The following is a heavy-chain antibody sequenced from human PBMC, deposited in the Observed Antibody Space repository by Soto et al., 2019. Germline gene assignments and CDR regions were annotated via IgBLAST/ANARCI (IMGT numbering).Heavy chain of an antibody. V-gene: IGHV4-34*01. Sequence: PSETLSLTCVVSGGSLSDYFWSWIRQPPGMALEWIGEINHLGSINYNPSLKSRVTMSVDTSKNQFSLTLNSVTAADTATYYCARGGISHWAYFYYMDVWDRAPTVTVSS. D-gene: IGHD2-21*01. CDR3: ARGGISHWAYFYYMDV. CDR1: GGSLSDYF. CDR2: INHLGSI. J-gene: IGHJ6*03.